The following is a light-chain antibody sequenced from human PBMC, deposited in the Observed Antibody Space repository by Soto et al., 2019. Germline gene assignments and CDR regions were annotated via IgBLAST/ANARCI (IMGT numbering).Light chain of an antibody. CDR1: SVDVGGYDY. Sequence: QSVLTQPASVSGSPGQSIAISCTGTSVDVGGYDYVSWYQQHPDKAPKLMIYEVTKRPSWVSNRFSGSKSGNTASLTISGLQPEDEADYYCSSHTSGSTRVFGSGTKLTVL. CDR3: SSHTSGSTRV. V-gene: IGLV2-14*01. J-gene: IGLJ1*01. CDR2: EVT.